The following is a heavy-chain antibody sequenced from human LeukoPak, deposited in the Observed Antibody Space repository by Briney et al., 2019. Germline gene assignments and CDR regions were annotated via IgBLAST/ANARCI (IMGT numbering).Heavy chain of an antibody. Sequence: ASVEVSGKASGYTFTGYYMHWVRQAPGQRLKWMGWINPNSGGTNYAQKFQGRVTMTRDTSISTAYMELSRLRSDDTAVYYCATVSGSYYGHAFDIWGQGTMVTVSS. CDR3: ATVSGSYYGHAFDI. J-gene: IGHJ3*02. D-gene: IGHD1-26*01. CDR2: INPNSGGT. CDR1: GYTFTGYY. V-gene: IGHV1-2*02.